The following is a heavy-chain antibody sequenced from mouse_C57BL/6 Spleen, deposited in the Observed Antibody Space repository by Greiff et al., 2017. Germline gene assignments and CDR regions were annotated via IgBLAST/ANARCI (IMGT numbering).Heavy chain of an antibody. CDR3: ARYYYGSSYYAMDY. J-gene: IGHJ4*01. V-gene: IGHV1-72*01. CDR1: GYTFTSYW. CDR2: IDPNSGGT. D-gene: IGHD1-1*01. Sequence: QVQLQQPGAELVKPGASVKLSCKASGYTFTSYWMHWVKQRPGRGLEWIGRIDPNSGGTKYNEKFKSKATLTVDKPSSTAYVQLSSLTSEDAAVYYCARYYYGSSYYAMDYWGQGTSVTVSS.